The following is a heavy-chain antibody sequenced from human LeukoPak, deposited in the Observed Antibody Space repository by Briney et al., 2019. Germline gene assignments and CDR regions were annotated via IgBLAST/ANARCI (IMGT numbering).Heavy chain of an antibody. CDR1: RGSIDGYY. J-gene: IGHJ2*01. D-gene: IGHD6-19*01. CDR2: IYYSGST. Sequence: SETLSLTCTVSRGSIDGYYWSWIRQPPGKGLEWIGYIYYSGSTNYNPSLKSRVTISVDTSKNQFSLKLNSVIAADTAMYYCAKHWRAVAPYWYFDLWGRGTLVTVSS. CDR3: AKHWRAVAPYWYFDL. V-gene: IGHV4-59*08.